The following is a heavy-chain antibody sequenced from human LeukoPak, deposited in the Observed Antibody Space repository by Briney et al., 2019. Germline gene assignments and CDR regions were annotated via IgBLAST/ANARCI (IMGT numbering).Heavy chain of an antibody. V-gene: IGHV3-23*01. Sequence: GGSLRLSCAASGFTFSTYSLNWVRQAPGKGLEWVSAISGSGGNTYYADSVKGRFTISRDNSKNTLYLQMNSLRAEDTALYYCAKPAKTDYADYWGQGTLVTVSS. CDR1: GFTFSTYS. CDR3: AKPAKTDYADY. D-gene: IGHD1-14*01. J-gene: IGHJ4*02. CDR2: ISGSGGNT.